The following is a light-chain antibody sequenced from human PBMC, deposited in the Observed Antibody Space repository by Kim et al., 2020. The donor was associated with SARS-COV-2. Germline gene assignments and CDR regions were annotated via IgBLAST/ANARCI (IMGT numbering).Light chain of an antibody. J-gene: IGLJ2*01. CDR1: NMGSKR. Sequence: APVRTAGITCGGNNMGSKRVHWYQQKPGQAPVLVSYYDSDRPSGIPERFSGSNSGNTATLTISRVEAGDEADYYCQVWDSSSDHPVFGGGTKLTVL. CDR2: YDS. CDR3: QVWDSSSDHPV. V-gene: IGLV3-21*04.